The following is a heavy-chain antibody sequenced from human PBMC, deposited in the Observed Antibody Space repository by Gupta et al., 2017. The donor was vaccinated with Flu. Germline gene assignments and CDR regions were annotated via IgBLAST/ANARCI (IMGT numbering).Heavy chain of an antibody. D-gene: IGHD4-17*01. CDR3: ARVYGGNSEGFNFDY. J-gene: IGHJ4*02. V-gene: IGHV4-31*03. Sequence: QVQLQESGPGLVKPSQTLSLTCTVSGGSISSGGYYWSWIRQHPGKGLEWIGYIYYSGSTYYNPARKSRVTISVDTSKNQFSLKLSSVTAAETAVYYCARVYGGNSEGFNFDYGCQGTLVTVYS. CDR1: GGSISSGGYY. CDR2: IYYSGST.